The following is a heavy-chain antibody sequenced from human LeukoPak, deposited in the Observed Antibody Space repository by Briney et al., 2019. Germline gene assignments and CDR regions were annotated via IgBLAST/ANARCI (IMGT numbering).Heavy chain of an antibody. V-gene: IGHV3-74*01. J-gene: IGHJ3*01. CDR1: GFTFSIYW. D-gene: IGHD3/OR15-3a*01. CDR3: VVDSDALDL. CDR2: IDSDGRTT. Sequence: SGGSLRLSCAASGFTFSIYWMYWVRQAPGKGLVWVSRIDSDGRTTDYADSLRGRFIISRDNAKNTLYLQMNSLKADDTAIYYCVVDSDALDLWGQGTTVTVSS.